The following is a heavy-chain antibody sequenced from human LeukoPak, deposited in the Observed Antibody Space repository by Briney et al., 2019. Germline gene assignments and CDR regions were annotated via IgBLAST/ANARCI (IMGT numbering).Heavy chain of an antibody. V-gene: IGHV4-34*01. CDR3: AREGRQQLRY. D-gene: IGHD6-13*01. CDR1: GGSFSGYY. J-gene: IGHJ4*02. Sequence: SETLSLTCAVYGGSFSGYYWSWIRQPPGKGLEWIGEINHSGSTTYNPSLKTRVTISVDTSKSQFFLKLSSVTAADTAVYYCAREGRQQLRYWGQGTLVTVSS. CDR2: INHSGST.